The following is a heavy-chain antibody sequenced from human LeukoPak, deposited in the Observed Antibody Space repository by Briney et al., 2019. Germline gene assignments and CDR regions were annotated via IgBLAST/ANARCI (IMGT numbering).Heavy chain of an antibody. V-gene: IGHV4-4*07. D-gene: IGHD3-10*01. Sequence: SETLSLTCSVSGGSISSYFWSWIRQPAGKGLEWIGRIYTSGSTNYNPSLKSRVTMSVDTSKNQFSLKLSSVTAADTAVYYCARTMVRGEGTDYWGQGTLVTVSS. CDR3: ARTMVRGEGTDY. CDR2: IYTSGST. J-gene: IGHJ4*02. CDR1: GGSISSYF.